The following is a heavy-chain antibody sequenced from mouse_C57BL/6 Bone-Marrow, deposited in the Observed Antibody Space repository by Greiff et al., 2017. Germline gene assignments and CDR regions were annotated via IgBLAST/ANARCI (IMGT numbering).Heavy chain of an antibody. V-gene: IGHV14-4*01. J-gene: IGHJ3*01. Sequence: EVQLQQSGAELVRPGASVKLSCTASGFNIQDVYMHWVKQRPEQGLEGIGWIDPENGDTEYASKFQGKATITADTSSNTAYLQLSSLTSEDTAVYYCTTGYYGTLFAYWGQGTLVTVSA. D-gene: IGHD1-1*01. CDR2: IDPENGDT. CDR3: TTGYYGTLFAY. CDR1: GFNIQDVY.